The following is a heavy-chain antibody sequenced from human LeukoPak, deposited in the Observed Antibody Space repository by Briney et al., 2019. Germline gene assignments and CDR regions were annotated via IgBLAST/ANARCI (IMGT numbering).Heavy chain of an antibody. D-gene: IGHD1-1*01. CDR1: GFIFDTYG. Sequence: GGSLRLSCAASGFIFDTYGMLWVRQAPGKGLEWVAVIAYDGSNQYHADSVKGRFTISRDNSRNTLYLQMNSLRGEDTAVYYCAKEKAIGTINYGLDVWGQGTTVTVSS. V-gene: IGHV3-30*18. CDR2: IAYDGSNQ. J-gene: IGHJ6*02. CDR3: AKEKAIGTINYGLDV.